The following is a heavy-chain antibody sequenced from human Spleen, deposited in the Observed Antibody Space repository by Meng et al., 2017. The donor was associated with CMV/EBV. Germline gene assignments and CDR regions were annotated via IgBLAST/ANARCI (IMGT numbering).Heavy chain of an antibody. CDR2: VSNTGGST. V-gene: IGHV3-23*01. CDR3: AKDAITAADTGYFDY. CDR1: GFTFDNYA. Sequence: GESLKISCAASGFTFDNYAMSWVRQAPGKGLEWVSSVSNTGGSTYYAESVKGRFTISRDNSKNTVYLQMSSLRAEDTAVYYCAKDAITAADTGYFDYWGQGTLVTVSS. J-gene: IGHJ4*02. D-gene: IGHD6-25*01.